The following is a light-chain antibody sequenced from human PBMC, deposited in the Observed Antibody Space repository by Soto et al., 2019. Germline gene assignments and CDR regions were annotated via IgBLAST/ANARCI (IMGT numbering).Light chain of an antibody. CDR2: DVS. J-gene: IGKJ1*01. CDR3: QQYYGFQWT. V-gene: IGKV1-5*01. CDR1: QNVSHW. Sequence: DIQMTQSPSTLSASIGDRVTITCRASQNVSHWLAWYRQKPGKAPNLLIYDVSSSESWVPSRFSGSGSGTEFTLTVSSLQPDDFATYFCQQYYGFQWTFGQGTKVEIK.